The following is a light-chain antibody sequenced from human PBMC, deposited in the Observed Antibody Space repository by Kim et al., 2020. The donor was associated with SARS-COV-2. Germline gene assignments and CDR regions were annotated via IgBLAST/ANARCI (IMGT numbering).Light chain of an antibody. V-gene: IGKV1-33*01. Sequence: GAVGDTGTINCQARQDISNDLNWYRQKTGKAPKLLISEASDLETGVPSRFSGSGVGKDFTFTISSRQPADIATYYCQQHDSMPLTFGGGTKVDIK. CDR1: QDISND. CDR2: EAS. CDR3: QQHDSMPLT. J-gene: IGKJ4*01.